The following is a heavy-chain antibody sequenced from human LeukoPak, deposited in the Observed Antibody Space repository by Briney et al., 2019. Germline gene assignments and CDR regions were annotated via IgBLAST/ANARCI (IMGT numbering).Heavy chain of an antibody. CDR3: AKDPDKRYYFDY. J-gene: IGHJ4*02. CDR2: ISGSGGST. CDR1: GFTFSSYA. D-gene: IGHD1-14*01. V-gene: IGHV3-23*01. Sequence: GGSLRLSSAASGFTFSSYAMSWVRQAPGKGLEWVSAISGSGGSTYYADSVKGRFTISRDNSKNTLYLQMNSLRAEDTAVYYCAKDPDKRYYFDYWGQGALVTVSS.